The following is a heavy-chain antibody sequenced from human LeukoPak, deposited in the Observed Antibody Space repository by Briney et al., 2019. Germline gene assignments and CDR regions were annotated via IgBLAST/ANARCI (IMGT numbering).Heavy chain of an antibody. CDR1: GFTFSGSA. V-gene: IGHV3-73*01. J-gene: IGHJ4*02. Sequence: GGSLRLSCAASGFTFSGSAMHWVRQASGKGLEWVGRIRSKANSYATAYAASVKGRFTISRDDSKNTAYLQMNSLKTEDTAVYYCTRRKEGFGYWGQGTLVTVSS. CDR2: IRSKANSYAT. CDR3: TRRKEGFGY.